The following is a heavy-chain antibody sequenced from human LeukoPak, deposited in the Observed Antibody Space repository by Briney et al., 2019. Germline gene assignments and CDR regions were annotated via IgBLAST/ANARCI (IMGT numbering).Heavy chain of an antibody. CDR2: INPSGGST. CDR1: GCTFTSYY. Sequence: ASVKVSCKASGCTFTSYYMHWVRQAPGQGVEWMGIINPSGGSTSYAQKFQGRVTMTRDTSTSTVYMELSSLRSEDTAVYYCASSHPGYCSSTSCRHFDYWGQGTLVTVSS. V-gene: IGHV1-46*01. CDR3: ASSHPGYCSSTSCRHFDY. D-gene: IGHD2-2*01. J-gene: IGHJ4*02.